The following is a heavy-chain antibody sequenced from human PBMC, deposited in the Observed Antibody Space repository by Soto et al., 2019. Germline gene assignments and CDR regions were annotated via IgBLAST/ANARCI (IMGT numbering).Heavy chain of an antibody. J-gene: IGHJ6*02. CDR1: GFTFSTYA. Sequence: PGGSLRLSCAASGFTFSTYAMHWVRQAPGKGLEWVTVISYDGSNKFYVDSVKGRFTISRDNSKNTLYLQMNSLRGEDTAVYYCARDLTGSISWDYYYGMDVSGQGTTVTVSS. D-gene: IGHD6-13*01. V-gene: IGHV3-30-3*01. CDR3: ARDLTGSISWDYYYGMDV. CDR2: ISYDGSNK.